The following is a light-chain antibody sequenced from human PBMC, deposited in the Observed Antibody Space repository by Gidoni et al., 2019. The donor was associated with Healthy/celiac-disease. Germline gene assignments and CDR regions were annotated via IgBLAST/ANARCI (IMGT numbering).Light chain of an antibody. CDR1: QSIRSY. CDR3: QQSYSTLFT. J-gene: IGKJ3*01. Sequence: DIQMTQSPSSLSASVGDRVTITCRASQSIRSYLNWYQQKPGKAPKLLIYAASSLQSGVPSRFSGSGSGTDFTLTISSLQPEDFATYYCQQSYSTLFTFXPXTKVDIK. V-gene: IGKV1-39*01. CDR2: AAS.